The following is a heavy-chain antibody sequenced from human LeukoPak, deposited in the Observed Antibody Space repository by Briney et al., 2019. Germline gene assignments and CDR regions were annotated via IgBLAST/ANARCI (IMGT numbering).Heavy chain of an antibody. D-gene: IGHD3-10*01. CDR1: GFTFSSYA. V-gene: IGHV3-23*01. Sequence: PGGSLRLSCAAPGFTFSSYAMSWVRQAPGKGLEWVSAISGSGGSTYYADSVKGRFTISRDNSKNTLYLQMNSLRAEDTALYYCAQVMGVRGAPSDYWGQGTLVTVSS. CDR2: ISGSGGST. CDR3: AQVMGVRGAPSDY. J-gene: IGHJ4*02.